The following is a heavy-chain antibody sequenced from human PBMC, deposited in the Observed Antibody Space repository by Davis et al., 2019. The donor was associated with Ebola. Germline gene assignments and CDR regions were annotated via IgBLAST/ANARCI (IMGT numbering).Heavy chain of an antibody. CDR2: IYYSGST. D-gene: IGHD3-3*01. V-gene: IGHV4-39*01. CDR1: GGSISSSSYY. Sequence: SETLSLTCTVSGGSISSSSYYWGWIRQPPGKGLEWIGGIYYSGSTYYNPSLKSRVTISVDTSKNQFSLKLRSVTAADTAVYYCARQGWSGYSLRHWLDPWGRGTLVTVSS. J-gene: IGHJ5*02. CDR3: ARQGWSGYSLRHWLDP.